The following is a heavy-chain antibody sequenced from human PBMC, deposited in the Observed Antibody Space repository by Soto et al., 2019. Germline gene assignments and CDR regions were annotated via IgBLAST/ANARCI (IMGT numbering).Heavy chain of an antibody. CDR1: GFTFSSYW. V-gene: IGHV3-7*01. Sequence: GGSLRLSCAASGFTFSSYWMSWVRKAQGKGLEWVANIKQDGSEKYYVDSVKGRFTISRDNAKNSLYLQMNSLRAEDTAVYYCARDQIRFGSGWPHDAFDIWGQGTMVTVSS. CDR3: ARDQIRFGSGWPHDAFDI. D-gene: IGHD6-19*01. CDR2: IKQDGSEK. J-gene: IGHJ3*02.